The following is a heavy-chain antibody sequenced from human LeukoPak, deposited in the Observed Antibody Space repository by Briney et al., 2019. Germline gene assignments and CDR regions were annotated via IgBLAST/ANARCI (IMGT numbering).Heavy chain of an antibody. V-gene: IGHV4-34*01. J-gene: IGHJ4*02. Sequence: PSETLSLPCAVYGGSFSGYYWSWIRQPPGKGLEWIGEINHSGNTNYHPSLKSRVTISVDTSKNQFSLKLSSVTAADTAVYFCARGPPTDYYDSSGFYYVFDYWGQGTLVTVSS. D-gene: IGHD3-22*01. CDR3: ARGPPTDYYDSSGFYYVFDY. CDR2: INHSGNT. CDR1: GGSFSGYY.